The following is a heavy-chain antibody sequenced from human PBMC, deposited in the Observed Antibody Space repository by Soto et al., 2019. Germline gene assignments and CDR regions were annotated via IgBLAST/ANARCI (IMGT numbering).Heavy chain of an antibody. J-gene: IGHJ4*02. V-gene: IGHV3-30-3*01. CDR3: AREGAQWLALFDY. Sequence: PGGSLRLSCAASGFTFSSYAMHWVRQAPGKGLEWVAVISYDGSNKYYADSVKGRFTTSRDNSKNTLYLQMNSLRAEDTAVYYCAREGAQWLALFDYWGQGTLVTVSS. CDR1: GFTFSSYA. D-gene: IGHD6-19*01. CDR2: ISYDGSNK.